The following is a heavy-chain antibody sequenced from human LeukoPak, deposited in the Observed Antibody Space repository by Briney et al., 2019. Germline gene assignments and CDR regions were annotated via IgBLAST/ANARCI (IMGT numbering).Heavy chain of an antibody. V-gene: IGHV3-23*01. CDR1: GFTFSSFA. CDR2: ISGSGGST. CDR3: AKGYCSNGVCYTDY. Sequence: PGGSLRLSCAASGFTFSSFAMTWVRQAPGKGLDWVSGISGSGGSTFYADSVKGRFTISRDNSKNTLYLQMNSLRAEDTAVYYCAKGYCSNGVCYTDYRGQGTLVTVSS. J-gene: IGHJ4*02. D-gene: IGHD2-8*01.